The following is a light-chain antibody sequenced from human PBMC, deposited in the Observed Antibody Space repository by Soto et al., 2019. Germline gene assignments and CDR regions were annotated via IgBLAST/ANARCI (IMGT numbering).Light chain of an antibody. J-gene: IGKJ1*01. CDR1: HDISNY. V-gene: IGKV1-27*01. Sequence: DMQMTQSPPSLSASVGDKITITCRASHDISNYLAWYQQKPGEVPKLLIYSASTLESGVSSRFSGGGTGTDCTLTINSLQPEDVGTYYCQKYNSVARTFGQGTKVEIK. CDR2: SAS. CDR3: QKYNSVART.